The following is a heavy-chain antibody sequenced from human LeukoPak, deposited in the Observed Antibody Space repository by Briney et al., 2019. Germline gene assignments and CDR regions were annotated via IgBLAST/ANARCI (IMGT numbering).Heavy chain of an antibody. D-gene: IGHD6-13*01. J-gene: IGHJ6*02. CDR3: ARDSSSSRYYYYYGMDV. CDR2: IISSGSTI. CDR1: GFTFSDYY. Sequence: GGSLRLSCAAFGFTFSDYYMSWIRQAPGKGLEWVSYIISSGSTIYYADSVKGRFTISRDNAKNSLYLQMNSLRAEDTAVYYCARDSSSSRYYYYYGMDVWGQGTTVTVSS. V-gene: IGHV3-11*01.